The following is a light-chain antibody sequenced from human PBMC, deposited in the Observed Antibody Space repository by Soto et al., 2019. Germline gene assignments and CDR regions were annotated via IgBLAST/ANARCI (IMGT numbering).Light chain of an antibody. CDR2: DVS. Sequence: EIVLTQSPATLSVSPGERATLSCRASQSVGSDLAWYQQRPGQAPRLVMYDVSTRATGIPARFSGSESGTEFTLTISSLQSEDFAVYYCHQYKKWPPDVTFGPGTRLEIK. J-gene: IGKJ5*01. CDR1: QSVGSD. V-gene: IGKV3-15*01. CDR3: HQYKKWPPDVT.